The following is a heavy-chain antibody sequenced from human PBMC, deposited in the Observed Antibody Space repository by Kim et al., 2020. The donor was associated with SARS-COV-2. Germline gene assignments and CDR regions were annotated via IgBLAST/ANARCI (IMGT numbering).Heavy chain of an antibody. CDR2: ISGSGGST. CDR3: AKDRDDYVWGSREFDY. Sequence: GGSLRLSCAASGFTFSSYAMSWVRQAPGKGLEWVSAISGSGGSTYYADSVKGRFTISRDNSKNTLYLQMNSLRAEDTAVYYCAKDRDDYVWGSREFDYWGQGTLVTVSS. D-gene: IGHD3-16*01. CDR1: GFTFSSYA. V-gene: IGHV3-23*01. J-gene: IGHJ4*02.